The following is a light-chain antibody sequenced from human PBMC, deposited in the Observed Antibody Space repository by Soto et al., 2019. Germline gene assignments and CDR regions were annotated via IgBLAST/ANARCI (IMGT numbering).Light chain of an antibody. V-gene: IGKV3-20*01. Sequence: EIVLTQSPGTLSLSPGERATLSCRASQSLSSSYLAWYQQKPGQAARLLIYGASNRATGIPDRFSGSGSGTDFTLTINRLEPEDFAVYYCQQYGSSPLTFGQGTKVEIK. CDR1: QSLSSSY. J-gene: IGKJ1*01. CDR3: QQYGSSPLT. CDR2: GAS.